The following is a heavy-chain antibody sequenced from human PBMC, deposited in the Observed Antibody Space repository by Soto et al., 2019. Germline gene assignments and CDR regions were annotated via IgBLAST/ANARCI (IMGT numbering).Heavy chain of an antibody. CDR3: ARVAHGYDYADV. V-gene: IGHV1-46*02. J-gene: IGHJ6*02. CDR2: INPSGDGT. D-gene: IGHD4-17*01. Sequence: QVQLVQSGAEVKKPGASVKVSCKAFGYTFNAFYMHWVRQAPGQGLEWMGVINPSGDGTSYAQKFQGRVSMTSDTSTSKVYMELSSLRSEDTVVYYCARVAHGYDYADVWGQGTTVTVSS. CDR1: GYTFNAFY.